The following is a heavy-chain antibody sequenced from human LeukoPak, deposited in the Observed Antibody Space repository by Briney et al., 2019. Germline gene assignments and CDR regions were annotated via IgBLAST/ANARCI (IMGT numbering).Heavy chain of an antibody. CDR2: IRYDGSNK. Sequence: GGSLRLSCAASGFTFSSYGMHWVRQAPGKGLGWVAFIRYDGSNKYHADSVKGRFTISRDNSKNTLYLQMNSLRAEDTAVYYCAKVSGSSSWYLFDPWGQGTLVTVSS. V-gene: IGHV3-30*02. CDR1: GFTFSSYG. J-gene: IGHJ5*02. CDR3: AKVSGSSSWYLFDP. D-gene: IGHD6-13*01.